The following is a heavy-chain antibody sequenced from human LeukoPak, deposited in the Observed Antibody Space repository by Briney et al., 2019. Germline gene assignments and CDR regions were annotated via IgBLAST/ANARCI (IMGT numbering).Heavy chain of an antibody. D-gene: IGHD5-24*01. CDR1: GFTSGDYA. CDR2: ISGDGGGT. V-gene: IGHV3-43*02. J-gene: IGHJ6*02. Sequence: GGSLRLSCAASGFTSGDYAMHWVRQAPGKGLEWVSLISGDGGGTYYADSVKGRFTISRDNTKNSLYLQMNSLRTEDTALYYCARWQRCSYYGMDAWGQGTTVTVSS. CDR3: ARWQRCSYYGMDA.